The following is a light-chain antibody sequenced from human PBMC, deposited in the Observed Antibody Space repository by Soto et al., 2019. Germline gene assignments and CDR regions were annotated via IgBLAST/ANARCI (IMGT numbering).Light chain of an antibody. V-gene: IGKV3-11*01. J-gene: IGKJ1*01. Sequence: EIVLTQSPATLSLSPGGRATLSCRASQSVSSYLAWYQQKPGQAPRLLIYDASNRATGIPARFSGSGSGTDFTLTISSREPEDFAVYYCQQRSNSLSPFGQGTKVEIK. CDR3: QQRSNSLSP. CDR1: QSVSSY. CDR2: DAS.